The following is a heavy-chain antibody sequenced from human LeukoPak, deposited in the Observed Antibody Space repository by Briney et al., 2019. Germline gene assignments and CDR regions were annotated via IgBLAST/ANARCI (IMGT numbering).Heavy chain of an antibody. D-gene: IGHD5-18*01. CDR2: TKQDGSEK. CDR3: ARDEVDTAMVNDY. Sequence: GGPLRLSCAASGFTFSSYWMSWVRQAPGKGLEWVANTKQDGSEKYYVDSVKGRFTISRDNAKNSLYLQMNSLRAEDTAVYYCARDEVDTAMVNDYWGQGTLVTVSS. CDR1: GFTFSSYW. V-gene: IGHV3-7*01. J-gene: IGHJ4*02.